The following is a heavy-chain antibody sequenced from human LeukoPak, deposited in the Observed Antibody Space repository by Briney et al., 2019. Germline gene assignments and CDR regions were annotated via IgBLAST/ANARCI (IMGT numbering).Heavy chain of an antibody. V-gene: IGHV1-2*06. J-gene: IGHJ5*02. D-gene: IGHD5-12*01. Sequence: GASVKVSCKASGYTFTSYYMHWVRQAPGQGLEWMGRINPNSGGTNYAQKFQGRVTMTRDTSISTAYMELSRLRSDDTAVYYCARTTRSGYDLGWFDPWGQGTLVTVSS. CDR2: INPNSGGT. CDR1: GYTFTSYY. CDR3: ARTTRSGYDLGWFDP.